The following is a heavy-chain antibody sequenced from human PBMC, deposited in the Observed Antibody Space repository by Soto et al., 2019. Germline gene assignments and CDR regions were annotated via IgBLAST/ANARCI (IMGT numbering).Heavy chain of an antibody. CDR3: ARVIPGAEAWFDP. CDR1: CNSFTNFG. CDR2: ISAYTDDP. J-gene: IGHJ5*02. V-gene: IGHV1-18*01. Sequence: SSVKVSHEAFCNSFTNFGVTWVRQAPGQGLEWMGWISAYTDDPNYAQKFQGRVTMTIDTSTSTAYLDLRRLTSDDTAVYYCARVIPGAEAWFDPWGQGTLVTVSS. D-gene: IGHD2-2*01.